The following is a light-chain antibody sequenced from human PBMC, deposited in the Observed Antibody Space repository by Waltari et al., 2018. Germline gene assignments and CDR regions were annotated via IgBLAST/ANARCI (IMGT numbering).Light chain of an antibody. CDR1: SSDVGGSNY. J-gene: IGLJ2*01. V-gene: IGLV2-14*01. CDR2: DVS. Sequence: QSALTQPASVSGSPGQSITISCTGTSSDVGGSNYVSWNPQHPGKAPKLMIYDVSNRPSGVSNRFSGSKSGNTASLTISGLQAEDEADYYCSSYTSSSTKVVFGGGTKLTVL. CDR3: SSYTSSSTKVV.